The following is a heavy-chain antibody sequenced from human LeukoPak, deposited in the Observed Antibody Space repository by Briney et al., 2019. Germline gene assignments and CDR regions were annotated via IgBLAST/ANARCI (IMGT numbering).Heavy chain of an antibody. V-gene: IGHV3-11*01. D-gene: IGHD2-21*01. Sequence: GGSPRLSCAASGFTFSDYYMSWIRQAPGKGLEWVSYIISSGSTMYYADSVKGRFTISRDNAKNSLYPQMNSLRAEDTAVYYCARQLRWAFDYWGQGTLVTVSS. J-gene: IGHJ4*02. CDR2: IISSGSTM. CDR3: ARQLRWAFDY. CDR1: GFTFSDYY.